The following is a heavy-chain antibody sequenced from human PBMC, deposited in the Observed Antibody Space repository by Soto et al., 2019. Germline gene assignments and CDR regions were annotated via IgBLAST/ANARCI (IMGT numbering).Heavy chain of an antibody. CDR2: VYYTGST. CDR1: GGSSSSYH. J-gene: IGHJ3*02. Sequence: QVQLQESGPGLVKPSATLSLTCTVSGGSSSSYHWSWIRQPPGKGLEWIGYVYYTGSTNYNPSLKSRVTLSVDTPKNHLSLKLTSVTAADTAVYYCARRWAADTFDIWGHGTTVIVS. CDR3: ARRWAADTFDI. V-gene: IGHV4-59*08.